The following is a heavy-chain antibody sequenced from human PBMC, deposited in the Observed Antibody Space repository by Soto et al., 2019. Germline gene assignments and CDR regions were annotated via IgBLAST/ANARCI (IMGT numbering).Heavy chain of an antibody. CDR2: IYTSGST. CDR1: GGSISSYY. Sequence: SETLSLTCTVSGGSISSYYWSWIRQPAGKGLEWIGRIYTSGSTNYNPSLKSRVTMSVDTSKNQFSLKLSSVTAADTAVYYRARRQEDYDSSGYYWDDAFDIWGQGTMVTVSS. D-gene: IGHD3-22*01. CDR3: ARRQEDYDSSGYYWDDAFDI. J-gene: IGHJ3*02. V-gene: IGHV4-4*07.